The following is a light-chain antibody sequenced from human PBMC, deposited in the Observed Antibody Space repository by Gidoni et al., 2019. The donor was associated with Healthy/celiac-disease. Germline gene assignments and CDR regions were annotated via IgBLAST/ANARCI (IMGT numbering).Light chain of an antibody. CDR3: MIWHSSAWV. J-gene: IGLJ3*02. CDR2: YKSDSDK. CDR1: SGINVGTYR. Sequence: QAALTQPSSLSASPGASARPTCTLRSGINVGTYRIYWYQQNPLSPPQYLLWYKSDSDKQRGSGVPSLFSVSKDASANPAILLISGLQSVDEADYYCMIWHSSAWVFGGGTKLTVL. V-gene: IGLV5-45*03.